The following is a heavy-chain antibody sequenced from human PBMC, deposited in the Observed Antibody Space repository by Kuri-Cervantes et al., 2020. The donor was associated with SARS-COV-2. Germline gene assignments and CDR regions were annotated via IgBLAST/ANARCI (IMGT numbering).Heavy chain of an antibody. CDR2: ISAYNGNT. CDR1: GYTFTSYG. J-gene: IGHJ5*02. CDR3: ARFRVQLERRHPLSWFDP. Sequence: ASVKVSCKASGYTFTSYGISWVRQAPGQGLEWMGWISAYNGNTNYAQKLQGRVTMTTDTSTSTAYMELRSLRSDDTAVYYCARFRVQLERRHPLSWFDPWGRGTLVTVSS. D-gene: IGHD1-1*01. V-gene: IGHV1-18*01.